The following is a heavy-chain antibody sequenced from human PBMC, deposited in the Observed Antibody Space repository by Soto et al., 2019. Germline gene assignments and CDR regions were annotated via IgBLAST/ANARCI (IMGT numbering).Heavy chain of an antibody. D-gene: IGHD3-22*01. CDR2: ISYSGST. CDR1: GGSISSYY. Sequence: PSETLSLTCTVSGGSISSYYWSWIRQSPGKGLEWIGYISYSGSTKYNPSLKSRVTISVDTSKNQFSLKLSSVTAADTAVYYCAGSGYYHNSGMDVWGQGTTVTVSS. V-gene: IGHV4-59*12. J-gene: IGHJ6*02. CDR3: AGSGYYHNSGMDV.